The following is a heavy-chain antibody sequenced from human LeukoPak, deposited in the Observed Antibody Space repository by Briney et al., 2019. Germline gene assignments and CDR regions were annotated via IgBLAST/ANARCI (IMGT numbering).Heavy chain of an antibody. CDR1: GGSISSGGYY. CDR2: IYYSGST. V-gene: IGHV4-31*03. D-gene: IGHD2-15*01. Sequence: SETLSLTCTVSGGSISSGGYYWSWIRQHPGKGLEWIGYIYYSGSTYYTPSLKSRVIISVDTSKNQFSLKLSSVTAADTAVYYCASRYCSGGSCYSGLGYWGQGTLVTVSS. J-gene: IGHJ4*02. CDR3: ASRYCSGGSCYSGLGY.